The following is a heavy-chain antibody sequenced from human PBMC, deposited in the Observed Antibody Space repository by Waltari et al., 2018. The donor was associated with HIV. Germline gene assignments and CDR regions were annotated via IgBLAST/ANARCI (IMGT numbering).Heavy chain of an antibody. CDR3: AREYFYESSGYYYRSTFDY. CDR2: IKPDGSET. D-gene: IGHD3-22*01. J-gene: IGHJ4*02. V-gene: IGHV3-7*01. Sequence: EVQLVESGGGLVQPGASLRLSCAASGLPFSSHWMSLVRQAPGKGLEWVANIKPDGSETYYVDSVKGRFTISRDNTKTSLYLQMNSLRAEDTAVYFCAREYFYESSGYYYRSTFDYWGQGTLVTVSS. CDR1: GLPFSSHW.